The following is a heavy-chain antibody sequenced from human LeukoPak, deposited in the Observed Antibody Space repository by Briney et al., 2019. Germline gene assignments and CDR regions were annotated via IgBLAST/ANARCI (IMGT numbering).Heavy chain of an antibody. D-gene: IGHD5-24*01. CDR3: ARHFDRDGYKSNAFDI. Sequence: SETLSLTCTVSGVPFSSSSYYWGWIRQPPGKGLESIGSMCYSGSTYYNASLRSRVTISVDTSKNQFSLKLSSVTAADTAVYYCARHFDRDGYKSNAFDIWGQGTMVTVSS. CDR2: MCYSGST. CDR1: GVPFSSSSYY. J-gene: IGHJ3*02. V-gene: IGHV4-39*01.